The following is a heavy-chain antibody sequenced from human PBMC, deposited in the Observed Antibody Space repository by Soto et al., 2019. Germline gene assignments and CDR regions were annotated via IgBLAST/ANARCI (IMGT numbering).Heavy chain of an antibody. J-gene: IGHJ4*02. D-gene: IGHD3-3*01. CDR2: SFYRGST. V-gene: IGHV4-39*01. CDR1: GGSISSRSHY. CDR3: ATADGFGVVTPFFEY. Sequence: QLQLQETGPGLVKPSETLSLTCTVSGGSISSRSHYWGWIRQSPGKHREGIGSSFYRGSTHYKPSLKTRVTISVDTSKNQVSLKLYSVTAAYTAVYYCATADGFGVVTPFFEYWGQGILVNVSS.